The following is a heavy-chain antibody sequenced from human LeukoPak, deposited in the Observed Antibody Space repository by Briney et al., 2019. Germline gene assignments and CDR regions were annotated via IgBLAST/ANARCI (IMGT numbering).Heavy chain of an antibody. CDR3: ARDLGSSYPDY. CDR2: ISYDGSNK. V-gene: IGHV3-30-3*01. Sequence: SCKASGYTFTSYAMHWVRQAPGKGLEWVAVISYDGSNKYYADSVKGRFTISRDNSKNTLYLQMNSLRAEDTAVYYCARDLGSSYPDYWGQGTLVTVSS. CDR1: GYTFTSYA. D-gene: IGHD6-6*01. J-gene: IGHJ4*02.